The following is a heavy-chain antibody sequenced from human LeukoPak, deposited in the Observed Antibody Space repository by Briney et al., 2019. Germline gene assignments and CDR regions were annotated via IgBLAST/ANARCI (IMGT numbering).Heavy chain of an antibody. CDR3: ARGKSIVVGDYYYYMDV. V-gene: IGHV4-61*02. D-gene: IGHD3-22*01. CDR1: GGSISSGSYY. Sequence: PSQTLSLTCTVSGGSISSGSYYWSWIRQPAGKGLEWIGRIYTSGSTNYNPSLKSRVTISVDTSKNQFPLKLSSVTAADTAVYYCARGKSIVVGDYYYYMDVWGKGTTVTVSS. J-gene: IGHJ6*03. CDR2: IYTSGST.